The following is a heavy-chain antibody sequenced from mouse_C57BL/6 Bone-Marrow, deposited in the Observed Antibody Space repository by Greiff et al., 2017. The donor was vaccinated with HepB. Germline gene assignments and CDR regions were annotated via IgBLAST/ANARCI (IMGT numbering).Heavy chain of an antibody. CDR2: IDPETGGT. J-gene: IGHJ2*01. Sequence: VQLQQSGAELVRPGASVTLSCKASGYTFTDYEMHWVKQTPVHGLEWIGAIDPETGGTAYNQKFKGKAILTADKSSSTAYMELRSLTSEDSAVYYCTRRDCYYGDFDYWGQGTTLTVSS. CDR1: GYTFTDYE. D-gene: IGHD1-1*01. CDR3: TRRDCYYGDFDY. V-gene: IGHV1-15*01.